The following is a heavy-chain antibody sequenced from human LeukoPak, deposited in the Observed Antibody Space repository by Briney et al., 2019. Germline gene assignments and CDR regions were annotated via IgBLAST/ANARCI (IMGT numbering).Heavy chain of an antibody. J-gene: IGHJ4*02. D-gene: IGHD4-17*01. CDR2: IKQDGSEK. Sequence: RGSLRLSCAASGFTFSSYWMSWGRQAPGKGLEWVANIKQDGSEKYYVDSVKGRFTISRDNAKNSLYLQMNSLRAEDTAVYFCARGQTTVTNWGQGTLVTVSS. CDR3: ARGQTTVTN. CDR1: GFTFSSYW. V-gene: IGHV3-7*03.